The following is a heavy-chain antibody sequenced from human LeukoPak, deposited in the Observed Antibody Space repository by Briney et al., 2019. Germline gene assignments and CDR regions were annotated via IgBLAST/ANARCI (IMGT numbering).Heavy chain of an antibody. CDR3: ARTGEDYSDNAGCCGFGP. CDR1: GFSFGSYW. CDR2: IKQDGSEK. V-gene: IGHV3-7*01. Sequence: GGSLRLSCAASGFSFGSYWMHWVRQAPGTGPEWVASIKQDGSEKLYGASVRGRFTVSRDNARNSLYLNMKTLRSEDTALYYCARTGEDYSDNAGCCGFGPWGQGPLVLVSS. J-gene: IGHJ5*02. D-gene: IGHD2-2*03.